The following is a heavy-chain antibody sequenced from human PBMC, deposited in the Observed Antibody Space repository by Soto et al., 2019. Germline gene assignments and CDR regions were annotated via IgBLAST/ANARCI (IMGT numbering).Heavy chain of an antibody. CDR3: ATLGYCSGGSCYFGY. J-gene: IGHJ4*02. CDR2: ISAYNGNT. V-gene: IGHV1-18*01. CDR1: GYTFTSYG. Sequence: ASVKGSCKASGYTFTSYGISWVRQATGQGLEWMGWISAYNGNTNYAQKLQGRVTMTTDTSTSTAYMELRSLRSDDTAVYYCATLGYCSGGSCYFGYWGQGTLVTVSS. D-gene: IGHD2-15*01.